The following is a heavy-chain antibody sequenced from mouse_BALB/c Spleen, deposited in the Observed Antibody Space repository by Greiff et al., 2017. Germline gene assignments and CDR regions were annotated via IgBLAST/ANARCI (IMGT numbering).Heavy chain of an antibody. J-gene: IGHJ4*01. V-gene: IGHV10-1*02. Sequence: EVKLVESGGGLVQPKGSLKLSCAASGFTFNTYAMNWVRQAPGKGLEWVARIRSKSNNYATYYADSVKDRFTISRDDSQSMLYLQMNNLKTEDTAMYYCVRPSPRGYGYGYYAMDYWGQGTSVTVSS. CDR3: VRPSPRGYGYGYYAMDY. CDR2: IRSKSNNYAT. CDR1: GFTFNTYA. D-gene: IGHD1-2*01.